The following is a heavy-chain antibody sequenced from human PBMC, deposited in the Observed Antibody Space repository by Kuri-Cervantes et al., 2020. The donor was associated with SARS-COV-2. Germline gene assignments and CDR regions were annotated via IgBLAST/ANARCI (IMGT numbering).Heavy chain of an antibody. Sequence: ASVKVSCKASGYTFTNYGISWVRQAPGQGLEWMGWSSGYNGNTNYAQKVQGRVTMTADISTSTAYMELRRLRSDDTAVYYCARAGEEEYYDFWSGYYHFDYWGQGTRVTCSS. CDR2: SSGYNGNT. J-gene: IGHJ4*02. V-gene: IGHV1-18*04. CDR3: ARAGEEEYYDFWSGYYHFDY. CDR1: GYTFTNYG. D-gene: IGHD3-3*01.